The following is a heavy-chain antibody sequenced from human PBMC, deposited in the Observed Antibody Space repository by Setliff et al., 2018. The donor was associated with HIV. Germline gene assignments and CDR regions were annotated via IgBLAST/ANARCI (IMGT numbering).Heavy chain of an antibody. J-gene: IGHJ5*02. CDR2: FYNNGQT. Sequence: SETLSLTCSVSGGSIGSHYWSWIRQSPGKGLEWIGYFYNNGQTNSNPSLRGRVAMAVDTSKNQLSLKLNFVTAADTAKYYCARVFPHPYGNSWFDVWGQGILVT. CDR3: ARVFPHPYGNSWFDV. D-gene: IGHD1-1*01. CDR1: GGSIGSHY. V-gene: IGHV4-59*11.